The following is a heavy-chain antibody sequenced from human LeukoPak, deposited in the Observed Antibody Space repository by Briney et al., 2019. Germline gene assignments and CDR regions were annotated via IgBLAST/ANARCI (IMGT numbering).Heavy chain of an antibody. D-gene: IGHD3-9*01. CDR2: IIPIFGTA. V-gene: IGHV1-69*06. CDR3: ARVEYDILTGYPGYYYYYMDV. CDR1: GGTFSSYA. J-gene: IGHJ6*03. Sequence: SVKVSCKASGGTFSSYAISWVRQAPGQGLEWMGGIIPIFGTANYAQKFQGRVTVTADKSTSTAYMELSSLRSEDTAVYYCARVEYDILTGYPGYYYYYMDVWGKGTTVTVSS.